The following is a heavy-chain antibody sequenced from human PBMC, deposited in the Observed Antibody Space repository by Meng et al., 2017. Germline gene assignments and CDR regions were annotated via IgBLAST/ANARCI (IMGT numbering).Heavy chain of an antibody. Sequence: GGSLRLSCAASGFTFSSYAMSWVRQAPGKGLEWVSAISGSGGSTYYAKSVKGRFIISRDNSKNTLYLQMNSLRAEDTAVYYCAKGGTSGSYSFDYWGQGTLVTVSS. D-gene: IGHD1-26*01. J-gene: IGHJ4*02. V-gene: IGHV3-23*01. CDR1: GFTFSSYA. CDR3: AKGGTSGSYSFDY. CDR2: ISGSGGST.